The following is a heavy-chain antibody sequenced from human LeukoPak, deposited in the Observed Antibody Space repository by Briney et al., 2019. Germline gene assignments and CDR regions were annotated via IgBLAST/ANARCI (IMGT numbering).Heavy chain of an antibody. V-gene: IGHV4-34*01. CDR2: INHSGST. J-gene: IGHJ4*02. CDR3: ARERRRFHYYDSSGYYYDY. Sequence: SETLSLTCAVYGGSFSGYYWIWIRQPPGKGLEWIGEINHSGSTNYNPSLKSRVTISVDTSKNQFSLKLSSVTAADTAVYYCARERRRFHYYDSSGYYYDYWGQGTLVTVSS. D-gene: IGHD3-22*01. CDR1: GGSFSGYY.